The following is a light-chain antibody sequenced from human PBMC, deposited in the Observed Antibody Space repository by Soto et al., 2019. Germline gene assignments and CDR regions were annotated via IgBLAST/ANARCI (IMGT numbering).Light chain of an antibody. J-gene: IGKJ1*01. CDR3: QKYGSSPWT. Sequence: EIVLTQSPGTLSLSPGERATLSCRASQSVSSSYLAWYQQKPGQAPRLLIYGASSRATGIPDRFSGSGSGTDFTLTISRLEPEDFAVYYCQKYGSSPWTFGQGNKVEIK. CDR2: GAS. V-gene: IGKV3-20*01. CDR1: QSVSSSY.